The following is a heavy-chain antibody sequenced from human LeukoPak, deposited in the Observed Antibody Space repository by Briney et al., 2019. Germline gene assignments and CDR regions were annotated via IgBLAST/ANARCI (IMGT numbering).Heavy chain of an antibody. J-gene: IGHJ3*02. CDR3: ARDIVVVPAAMDAFDI. V-gene: IGHV1-18*01. D-gene: IGHD2-2*01. Sequence: GASVKVSCKASGYTFTSYGISWVRQAPGQGLEWMGCISAYNGNTNYAQKLQGRVTMTTDTSTSTAYMELRSLRSDDTAVYYCARDIVVVPAAMDAFDIWGQGTMVTVSS. CDR1: GYTFTSYG. CDR2: ISAYNGNT.